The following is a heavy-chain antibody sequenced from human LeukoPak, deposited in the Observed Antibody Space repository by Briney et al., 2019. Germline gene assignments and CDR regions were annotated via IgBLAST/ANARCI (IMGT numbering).Heavy chain of an antibody. CDR2: IQSKTDGGTT. D-gene: IGHD6-6*01. V-gene: IGHV3-15*01. Sequence: GGSLRLSCAASGFTVSSNYMSWVRQAPGKGLECVGFIQSKTDGGTTDSATPVKGRFTVSRDDSKNTLYLQMNSLKTEDTAVYYCTTWSSQFDSWGQGTLVTVSS. CDR3: TTWSSQFDS. CDR1: GFTVSSNY. J-gene: IGHJ4*02.